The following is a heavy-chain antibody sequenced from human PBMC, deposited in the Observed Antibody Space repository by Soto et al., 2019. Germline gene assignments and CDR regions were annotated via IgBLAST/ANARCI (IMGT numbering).Heavy chain of an antibody. D-gene: IGHD3-16*01. V-gene: IGHV3-30-3*01. CDR2: MSYDGSNT. CDR3: ARGRQLQARGDTKYYGLDV. Sequence: QVQLEESGGGVVQPGRSLRLSCAASGFTFSSYTIHWVRQAPGKGLEWVGLMSYDGSNTYYADSVKGRFTMSRDNSKNTLYLLMNTLRAEDRAVYYCARGRQLQARGDTKYYGLDVWGRGTTVTVSS. CDR1: GFTFSSYT. J-gene: IGHJ6*02.